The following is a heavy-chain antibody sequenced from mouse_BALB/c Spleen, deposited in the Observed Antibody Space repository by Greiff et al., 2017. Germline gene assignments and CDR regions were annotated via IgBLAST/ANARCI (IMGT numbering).Heavy chain of an antibody. CDR3: AGGGYDADAMDY. D-gene: IGHD2-2*01. V-gene: IGHV1-80*01. J-gene: IGHJ4*01. Sequence: VQLQQSGAELVRPGSSVKISCKASGYAFSSYWMNWVKQRPGQGLEWIGQIYPGDGDTNYNGKFKGKATLTADKSSSTAYMQLSSLTSEDSAVYFCAGGGYDADAMDYWGQGTSVTVSS. CDR2: IYPGDGDT. CDR1: GYAFSSYW.